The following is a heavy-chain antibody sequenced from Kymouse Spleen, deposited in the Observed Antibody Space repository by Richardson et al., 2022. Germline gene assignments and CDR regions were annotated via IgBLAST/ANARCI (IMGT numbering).Heavy chain of an antibody. CDR2: IYYSGST. J-gene: IGHJ6*02. Sequence: QLQLQESGPGLVKPSETLSLTCTVSGGSISSSSYYWGWIRQPPGKGLEWIGSIYYSGSTYYNPSLKSRVTISVDTSKNQFSLKLSSVTAADTAVYYCARDSSSFYYYGMDVWGQGTTVTVSS. V-gene: IGHV4-39*01. CDR3: ARDSSSFYYYGMDV. D-gene: IGHD6-13*01. CDR1: GGSISSSSYY.